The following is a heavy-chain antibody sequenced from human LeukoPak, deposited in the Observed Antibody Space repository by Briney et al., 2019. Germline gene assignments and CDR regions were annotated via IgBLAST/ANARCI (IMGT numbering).Heavy chain of an antibody. CDR3: ARRVPPPSCSGTSCYYYGLDV. J-gene: IGHJ6*02. D-gene: IGHD2-2*01. V-gene: IGHV3-21*01. Sequence: GGSLRLSCAASGFTFSSYSMNWVRQAPGKGLEWVSSISSSSSYIYYADSVKGRFTISRDNAKNSLYLQMNSLRAEDTAVYYCARRVPPPSCSGTSCYYYGLDVWGQGTTVTVSS. CDR1: GFTFSSYS. CDR2: ISSSSSYI.